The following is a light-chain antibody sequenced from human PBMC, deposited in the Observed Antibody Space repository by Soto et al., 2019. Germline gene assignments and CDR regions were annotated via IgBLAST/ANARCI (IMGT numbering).Light chain of an antibody. CDR3: QQDNTWSSIT. CDR2: GAS. J-gene: IGKJ5*01. CDR1: ESISTK. V-gene: IGKV3-15*01. Sequence: EIVMTQSPATLSVSPGERVTLSCRASESISTKLAWYQQKPGQAPSLLMYGASTRATGIPARFSGSGSGTESTLTISSLQSEDVAVYYCQQDNTWSSITFGQGTRLEIK.